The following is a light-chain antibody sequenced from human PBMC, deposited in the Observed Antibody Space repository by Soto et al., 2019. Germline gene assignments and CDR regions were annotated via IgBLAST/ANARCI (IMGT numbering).Light chain of an antibody. V-gene: IGKV1-5*03. CDR2: KAS. J-gene: IGKJ1*01. CDR1: QTISSW. CDR3: QQYNTYST. Sequence: DIQMTQSPSTLSGSVGDRVTTTCRASQTISSWLAWYQQKPGKAPKLLIYKASTLKSGVPSRFSGSGSGTEFTLTISSLQPDDFATYYCQQYNTYSTFGQGTKVDIK.